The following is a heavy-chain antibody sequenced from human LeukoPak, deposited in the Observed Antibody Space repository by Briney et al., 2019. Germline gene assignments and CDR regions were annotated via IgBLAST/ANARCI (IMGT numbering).Heavy chain of an antibody. V-gene: IGHV4-34*01. D-gene: IGHD6-19*01. CDR1: GGSFSDYY. CDR2: INHSGTT. J-gene: IGHJ5*02. CDR3: ATSAWVAGPWLDP. Sequence: SETLSLTCAVYGGSFSDYYWSWIRQPPGKGLEWIGEINHSGTTNYNPSLKSRVTMSVDTSNNQFSLKLSSVTAADTAVFYCATSAWVAGPWLDPWGHGTLVTVSS.